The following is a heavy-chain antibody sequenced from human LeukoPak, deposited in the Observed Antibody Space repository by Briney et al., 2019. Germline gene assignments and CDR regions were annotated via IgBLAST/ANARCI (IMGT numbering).Heavy chain of an antibody. D-gene: IGHD5-18*01. CDR2: IKEDGSEE. CDR1: GFTFSNYW. V-gene: IGHV3-7*05. Sequence: GGSLRLSCTASGFTFSNYWMSWVRQAPGKGLEWVAKIKEDGSEEYYVDSVRGRFIISRDNAKNSLYLQMNSLRAEDTAVYYCARSLQPDYWGQGTLVTVSS. J-gene: IGHJ4*02. CDR3: ARSLQPDY.